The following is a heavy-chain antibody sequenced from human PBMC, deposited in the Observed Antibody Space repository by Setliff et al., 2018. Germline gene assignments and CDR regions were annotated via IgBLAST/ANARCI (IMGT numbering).Heavy chain of an antibody. CDR3: AREHVSGHSEY. J-gene: IGHJ4*02. V-gene: IGHV5-51*01. Sequence: PGESLKISCKRSGYSFTNYWIGWVRQMPGKGLEWMGVVYCGDSDTRYSPSFQGQVTMSADKSIRSAYLQWSSLKASDTAMYYCAREHVSGHSEYWGQGTLVTVSS. D-gene: IGHD1-26*01. CDR1: GYSFTNYW. CDR2: VYCGDSDT.